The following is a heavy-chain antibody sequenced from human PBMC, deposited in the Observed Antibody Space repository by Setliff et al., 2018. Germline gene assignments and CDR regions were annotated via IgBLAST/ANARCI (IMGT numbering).Heavy chain of an antibody. CDR2: ISGSGGST. D-gene: IGHD3-3*01. CDR3: ARGDNGHWSGYYGRVLDY. J-gene: IGHJ4*02. V-gene: IGHV3-23*01. Sequence: GGSLRLSCAASGFTFSSYWMSWVRQAPGKGLEWVSAISGSGGSTYYADSVKGRFTISRDNSKNTLYLQMNSLRAEDTAVYYCARGDNGHWSGYYGRVLDYWGQGTLVTVSS. CDR1: GFTFSSYW.